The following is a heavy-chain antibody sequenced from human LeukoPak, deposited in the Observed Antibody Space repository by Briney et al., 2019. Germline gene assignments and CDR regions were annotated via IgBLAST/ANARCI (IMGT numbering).Heavy chain of an antibody. D-gene: IGHD3-10*01. J-gene: IGHJ5*02. CDR3: ARDRNYGSGSYFWFDP. CDR1: GYTFTGYY. CDR2: INPNRGGT. V-gene: IGHV1-2*02. Sequence: GASVKVSCKASGYTFTGYYMHWVRQAPGQGLEWMGWINPNRGGTNYAQKFQGRVTMTRDTSISTAYMELSRLRSDDTAVYYCARDRNYGSGSYFWFDPWGQGTLVTVSS.